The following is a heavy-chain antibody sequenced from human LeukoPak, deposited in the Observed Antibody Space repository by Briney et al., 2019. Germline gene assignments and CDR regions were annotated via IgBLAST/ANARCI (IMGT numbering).Heavy chain of an antibody. D-gene: IGHD6-19*01. CDR1: GYTLTELS. CDR3: ATTSPSIAVDKSDAFDI. V-gene: IGHV1-24*01. CDR2: FDPEDGET. Sequence: ASVKVSCKVSGYTLTELSMHWVRQAPGKGLEWVVGFDPEDGETIYAQKFQGRVTMTEDTSTDTAYMELSSLRSEDTAVYYCATTSPSIAVDKSDAFDIWGQGTMVTVSS. J-gene: IGHJ3*02.